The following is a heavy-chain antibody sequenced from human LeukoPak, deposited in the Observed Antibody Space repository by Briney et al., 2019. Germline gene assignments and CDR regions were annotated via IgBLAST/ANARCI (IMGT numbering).Heavy chain of an antibody. J-gene: IGHJ3*02. D-gene: IGHD5-24*01. CDR1: GGSISSSSYY. V-gene: IGHV4-39*01. Sequence: PSETLSLTCIVSGGSISSSSYYWGWIRQPPGKGLEWIGSIYYSGSTYYNPSLKSRVTISVDTSKNQFSLKLSSVTAADTAVYYCARLVEMATTTDAFDIWGQGTMVTVSS. CDR3: ARLVEMATTTDAFDI. CDR2: IYYSGST.